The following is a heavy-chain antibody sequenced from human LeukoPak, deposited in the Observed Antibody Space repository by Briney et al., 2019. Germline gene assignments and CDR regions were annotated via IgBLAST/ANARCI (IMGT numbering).Heavy chain of an antibody. Sequence: ASVKVSCKASGYTFTDYYMHWVRQAPGQGLEWMGWINPNSGGTNYAQKFQGRVTMTRDTSISTAYMELSRLRSDDTAVYFCARDGLDGMDSFDIWGQGTMVTVSS. V-gene: IGHV1-2*02. CDR1: GYTFTDYY. CDR3: ARDGLDGMDSFDI. CDR2: INPNSGGT. J-gene: IGHJ3*02. D-gene: IGHD6-19*01.